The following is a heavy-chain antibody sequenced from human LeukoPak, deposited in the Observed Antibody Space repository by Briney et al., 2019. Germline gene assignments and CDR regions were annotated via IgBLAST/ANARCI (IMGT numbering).Heavy chain of an antibody. Sequence: SETLSLTCAVYGGSFSGYYWSWIRQPPGKGLEWIGEINHSGSTNYNPSLKSRVTISVDTSKNQFSLKLSSVTAADTAVYYCARTTAAAPEGVHFDYWGQGTLVTVSS. D-gene: IGHD2-2*01. CDR1: GGSFSGYY. J-gene: IGHJ4*02. CDR3: ARTTAAAPEGVHFDY. CDR2: INHSGST. V-gene: IGHV4-34*01.